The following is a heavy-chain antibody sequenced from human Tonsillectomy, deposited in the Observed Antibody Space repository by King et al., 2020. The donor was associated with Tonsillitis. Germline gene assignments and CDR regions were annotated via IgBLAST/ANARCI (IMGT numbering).Heavy chain of an antibody. CDR2: ISADTGDT. D-gene: IGHD6-13*01. Sequence: LQLVQSGAEVKKPGASVKVSCKASGYTFTSNALNWVRQAPGQRLEWMGSISADTGDTRDSQKFQGRVTVTRDTSASTAYMELSSLRSEDTAVYYCARENIAIPSLNYIDYWGQGTLVTVSS. CDR1: GYTFTSNA. V-gene: IGHV1-3*01. J-gene: IGHJ4*02. CDR3: ARENIAIPSLNYIDY.